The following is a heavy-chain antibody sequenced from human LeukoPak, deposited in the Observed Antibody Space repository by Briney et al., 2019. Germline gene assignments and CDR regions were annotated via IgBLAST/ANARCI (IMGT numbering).Heavy chain of an antibody. CDR3: ARDLRPTVTAHLGVY. Sequence: GASVKVSCKASGYTFTNSYIHWVRQAPGQVLEWMGLINPDGGNTNYAQSFQGRVTLTRDTSINTAYMELSRLRSDDTAVYYCARDLRPTVTAHLGVYWGQGTLVTVSS. V-gene: IGHV1-46*01. CDR2: INPDGGNT. J-gene: IGHJ4*02. D-gene: IGHD2-21*02. CDR1: GYTFTNSY.